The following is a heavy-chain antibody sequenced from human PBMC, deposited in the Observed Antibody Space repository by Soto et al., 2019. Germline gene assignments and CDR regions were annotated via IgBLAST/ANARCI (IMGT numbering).Heavy chain of an antibody. CDR2: MNPNSGNT. CDR1: GYTFTSYD. V-gene: IGHV1-8*01. CDR3: TRVYTYGVCYCIKMSGVFDI. J-gene: IGHJ3*02. D-gene: IGHD2-8*01. Sequence: ASVKVSCKASGYTFTSYDINWVRQATGQGLEWMGWMNPNSGNTGYARKFQGRVTMTRNTSISTAYMELSSLRSEDTAVYYCTRVYTYGVCYCIKMSGVFDIWAQGT.